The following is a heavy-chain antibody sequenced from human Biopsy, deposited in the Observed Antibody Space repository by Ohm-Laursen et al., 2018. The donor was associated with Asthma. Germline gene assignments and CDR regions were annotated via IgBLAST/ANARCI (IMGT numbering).Heavy chain of an antibody. CDR3: ARATSTWSQSGPHYFDH. V-gene: IGHV4-59*07. Sequence: SDTLSLTCTVSPGSISDYYWNWIRQFPGKGLEWIGYVYSTGSTRYNPSLKSRVTISVDTSINQVSLRLSSATAADTAMYYCARATSTWSQSGPHYFDHWGQGALVTVSS. D-gene: IGHD6-13*01. J-gene: IGHJ4*02. CDR1: PGSISDYY. CDR2: VYSTGST.